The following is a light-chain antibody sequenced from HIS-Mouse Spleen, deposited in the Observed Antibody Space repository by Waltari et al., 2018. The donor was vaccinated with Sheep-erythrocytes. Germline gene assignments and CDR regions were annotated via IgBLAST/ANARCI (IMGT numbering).Light chain of an antibody. CDR1: SSDVGGYNY. CDR3: CSYAGSYNHV. V-gene: IGLV2-14*01. CDR2: EVS. Sequence: QSALTQPASVSGSPGQSITISCTGTSSDVGGYNYFSWFQQHPGKAPKLMIYEVSNRPSGVSNRFSGSKSGNTASLTISGLQAEDEADYYCCSYAGSYNHVFATGTKVTVL. J-gene: IGLJ1*01.